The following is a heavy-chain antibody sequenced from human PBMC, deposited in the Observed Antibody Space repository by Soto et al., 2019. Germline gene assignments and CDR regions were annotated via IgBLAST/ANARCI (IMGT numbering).Heavy chain of an antibody. D-gene: IGHD5-12*01. Sequence: EAQLVESGGGLVQPGGSLRLSCVASGFTFSDHWMQWVRQVPGERPAWVSRINSDGSVKADADSVKGRVTISRDNAKNTLYLQMNSLRVEATAMYYCVRQYSAYDIWGQGTMVTVSS. V-gene: IGHV3-74*03. CDR3: VRQYSAYDI. CDR2: INSDGSV. CDR1: GFTFSDHW. J-gene: IGHJ3*02.